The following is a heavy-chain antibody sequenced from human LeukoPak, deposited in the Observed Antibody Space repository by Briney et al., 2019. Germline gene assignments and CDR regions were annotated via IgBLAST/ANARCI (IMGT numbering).Heavy chain of an antibody. Sequence: GGSLRLSCAASGFTFSSYGMHWVRQAPGKGLEWVAFIRYDGSNKYYADSVKGRFTISRDNSKNTLYLQVNSLRAEDTAVYYCAKESRGKIAAAGTVIGYWGQGTLVTVSS. J-gene: IGHJ4*02. CDR2: IRYDGSNK. CDR1: GFTFSSYG. D-gene: IGHD6-13*01. V-gene: IGHV3-30*02. CDR3: AKESRGKIAAAGTVIGY.